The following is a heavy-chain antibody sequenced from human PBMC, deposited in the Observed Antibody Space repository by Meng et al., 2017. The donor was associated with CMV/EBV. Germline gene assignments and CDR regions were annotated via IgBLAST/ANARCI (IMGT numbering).Heavy chain of an antibody. Sequence: QIHQQESGPGLGKPPQSLSLTCAVSGGSIRSGDYYWSWIRQPPGQGLEWIGYIYYSGSTYYNPSLKSRVTISVDTSKNQFSLKLSSVTAADTAVYYCARVYCSGGSCYGNWFDPWGQGTLVTVSS. CDR3: ARVYCSGGSCYGNWFDP. V-gene: IGHV4-30-4*08. J-gene: IGHJ5*02. CDR1: GGSIRSGDYY. CDR2: IYYSGST. D-gene: IGHD2-15*01.